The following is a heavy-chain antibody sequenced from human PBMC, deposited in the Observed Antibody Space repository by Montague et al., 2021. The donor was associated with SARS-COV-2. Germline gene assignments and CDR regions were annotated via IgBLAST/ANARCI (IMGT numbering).Heavy chain of an antibody. CDR1: GFTFSSYG. J-gene: IGHJ4*02. CDR2: IWYDGSNK. V-gene: IGHV3-33*01. D-gene: IGHD1-26*01. Sequence: SLSLSCAASGFTFSSYGMHWVRQAPGKGLEWVAVIWYDGSNKYYADSVKGRFTISRDNSKNSLFLQMNSLRAEDTAVYYCARQDAVGATTGFDYWGQGTWVTV. CDR3: ARQDAVGATTGFDY.